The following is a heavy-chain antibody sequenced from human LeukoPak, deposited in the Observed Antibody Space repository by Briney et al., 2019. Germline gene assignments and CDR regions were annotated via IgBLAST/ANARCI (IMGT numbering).Heavy chain of an antibody. CDR1: GFTFSDYY. V-gene: IGHV3-11*01. CDR2: ISSSGSTI. D-gene: IGHD3-22*01. CDR3: AREPNYYDSSDDY. Sequence: GGSLRLPCAASGFTFSDYYMSWIRQAPGKGLEWVSYISSSGSTIYYADSVKGRFTISRDNAKNSLYLQMNSLRAEDTAVYYCAREPNYYDSSDDYWGQGTLVTVSS. J-gene: IGHJ4*02.